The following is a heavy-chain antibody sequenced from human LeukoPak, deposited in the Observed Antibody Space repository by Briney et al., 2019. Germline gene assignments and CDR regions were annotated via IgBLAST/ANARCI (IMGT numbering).Heavy chain of an antibody. D-gene: IGHD1-26*01. CDR1: GFTFSNYW. Sequence: GGSLRLSCAASGFTFSNYWMSWVRQAPGKGLEWVANIKQDGSEKYYVDSVKGRFTIARDNAKNSLYPQMNSLRAEGTAVYYCARIKGGFQATTYCFDYWGQGTLVTVSS. CDR2: IKQDGSEK. CDR3: ARIKGGFQATTYCFDY. J-gene: IGHJ4*02. V-gene: IGHV3-7*01.